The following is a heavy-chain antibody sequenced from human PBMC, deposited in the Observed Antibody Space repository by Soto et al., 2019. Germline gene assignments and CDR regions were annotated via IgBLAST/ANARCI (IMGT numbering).Heavy chain of an antibody. CDR1: GDSIISRDFY. V-gene: IGHV4-39*01. CDR2: TYYLGSS. CDR3: ARPSVALRKNNWFDP. Sequence: SDTLSLTCTVSGDSIISRDFYWGWVRQPPWKGLEWIGSTYYLGSSYYNPSLNSRVTMSVDTSKNQFPLRLRSVTAADTALYFCARPSVALRKNNWFDPWGQGIMVTVSS. D-gene: IGHD2-15*01. J-gene: IGHJ5*02.